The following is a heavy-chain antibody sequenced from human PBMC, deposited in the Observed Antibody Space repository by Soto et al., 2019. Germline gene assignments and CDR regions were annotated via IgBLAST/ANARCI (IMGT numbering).Heavy chain of an antibody. CDR1: EFTFLGDA. CDR3: AKVQGSGSGLYYFYYYGMDV. D-gene: IGHD3-10*01. J-gene: IGHJ6*02. V-gene: IGHV3-23*01. CDR2: ISGNGVST. Sequence: SVGHSGAAAEFTFLGDALSWIRQAPGKGLQCVSTISGNGVSTYYADSVKGRFTISRDNSRNTLYLQMNSLRAEDTAVYYCAKVQGSGSGLYYFYYYGMDVWAQGTTVPVSS.